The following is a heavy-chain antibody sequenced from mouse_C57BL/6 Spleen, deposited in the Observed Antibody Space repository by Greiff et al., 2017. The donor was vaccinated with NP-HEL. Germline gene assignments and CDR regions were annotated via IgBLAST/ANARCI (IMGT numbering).Heavy chain of an antibody. D-gene: IGHD1-1*01. CDR3: AKRSSFPWYFDV. Sequence: VQLQQPGAELVRPGSSVKLSCKASGYTFTSYWMDWVKQRPGQGLEWIGNIYPSDSETHYNQKFKDKATLTVDKSSSTAYMQLSSLTSEDSAVYYCAKRSSFPWYFDVWGTGTTVTVSS. J-gene: IGHJ1*03. V-gene: IGHV1-61*01. CDR1: GYTFTSYW. CDR2: IYPSDSET.